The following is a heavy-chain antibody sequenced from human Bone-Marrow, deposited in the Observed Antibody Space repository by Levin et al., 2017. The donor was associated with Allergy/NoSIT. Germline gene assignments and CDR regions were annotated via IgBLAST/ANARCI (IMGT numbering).Heavy chain of an antibody. J-gene: IGHJ5*02. V-gene: IGHV1-69*01. CDR3: AREVPFWFDP. CDR1: GGTFSSYA. CDR2: IIPIFGTA. D-gene: IGHD2-2*01. Sequence: GGSLRLSCKASGGTFSSYAISWVRQAPGQGLEWMGGIIPIFGTANYAQKFQGRVTITADESTSTAYMELSSLRSEDTAVYYCAREVPFWFDPWGQGTLVTVSS.